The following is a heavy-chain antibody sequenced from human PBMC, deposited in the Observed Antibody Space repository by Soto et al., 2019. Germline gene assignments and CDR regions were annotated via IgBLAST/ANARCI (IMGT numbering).Heavy chain of an antibody. CDR3: ARDHTWIQLWSNVLGMDV. CDR2: INPSGGST. D-gene: IGHD5-18*01. Sequence: ASVKVSCKASGYTFTSYYMHWVRQAPGQGLEWMGIINPSGGSTSYAQKFQGRVTMTRDTSTSTVYMELSSLRSEDTAVYYCARDHTWIQLWSNVLGMDVWGQGTTVTVSS. J-gene: IGHJ6*02. V-gene: IGHV1-46*01. CDR1: GYTFTSYY.